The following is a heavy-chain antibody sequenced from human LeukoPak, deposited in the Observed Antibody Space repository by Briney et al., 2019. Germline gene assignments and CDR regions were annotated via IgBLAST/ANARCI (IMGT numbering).Heavy chain of an antibody. D-gene: IGHD3-22*01. Sequence: SSETLSLTCTVSGGSISSYYWSWIRQPPGKGLEWIGYIYYSGSTNYNPSLKSRVTISVDTSKNQFSLKLSSVTAADTAVYYCARVVTYYDSSGYNYYFDYWGQGTWSPSPQ. J-gene: IGHJ4*02. CDR1: GGSISSYY. V-gene: IGHV4-59*01. CDR3: ARVVTYYDSSGYNYYFDY. CDR2: IYYSGST.